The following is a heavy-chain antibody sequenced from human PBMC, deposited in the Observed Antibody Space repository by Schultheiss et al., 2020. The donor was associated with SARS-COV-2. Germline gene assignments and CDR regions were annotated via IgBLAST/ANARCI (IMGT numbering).Heavy chain of an antibody. V-gene: IGHV3-23*01. CDR1: GFTFSSYA. Sequence: GGSLRLSCAASGFTFSSYALSWVRQAPGKGLEWVLAICGSGGSTYYADSVKGRITISSENSKNTLYLQMNSLRAEDTAVYYSAKCRKRGPGTSSNAPDFDYWGQGTLVTVSS. J-gene: IGHJ4*02. CDR3: AKCRKRGPGTSSNAPDFDY. CDR2: ICGSGGST. D-gene: IGHD2-2*01.